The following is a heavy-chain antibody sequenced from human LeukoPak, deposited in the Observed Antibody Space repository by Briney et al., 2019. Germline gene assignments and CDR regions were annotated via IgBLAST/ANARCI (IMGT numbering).Heavy chain of an antibody. CDR2: IYSGGST. CDR1: GFTVSSNY. CDR3: ATVRIAVDTYYFDY. Sequence: PGGSLRLSCAASGFTVSSNYMSWVRQAPGKGLEWVSVIYSGGSTYYADSVKGRFTISRDNSKNTLYLQMNSLRAEDTAVYYCATVRIAVDTYYFDYWGQGTLVTVSS. J-gene: IGHJ4*02. D-gene: IGHD6-19*01. V-gene: IGHV3-66*01.